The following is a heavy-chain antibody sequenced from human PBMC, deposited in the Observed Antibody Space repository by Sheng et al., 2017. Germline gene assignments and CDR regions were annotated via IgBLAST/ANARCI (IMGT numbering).Heavy chain of an antibody. J-gene: IGHJ6*02. V-gene: IGHV3-30*04. CDR2: ISYDGSNK. CDR3: AREHIVVVVAAIRFGMDV. Sequence: QVQLVESGGGVVQPGRSLRLSCAASGFTFSSYAMHWVRQAPGKGLEWVAVISYDGSNKYYADSVKGRFTISRDNSKNTLYLQMNSLRAEDTAVYYCAREHIVVVVAAIRFGMDVWGQGTTVTVSS. CDR1: GFTFSSYA. D-gene: IGHD2-15*01.